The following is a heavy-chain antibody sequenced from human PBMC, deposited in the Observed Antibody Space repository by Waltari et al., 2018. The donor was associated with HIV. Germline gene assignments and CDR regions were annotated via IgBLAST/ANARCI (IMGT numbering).Heavy chain of an antibody. Sequence: EVQLVESGGGLVKPGGSLRLSCAASGFTFTTYNMNWVRQAPGKGLEWVSSISTSSSYRYYADSVKGRFTISRDNAKNSLYLQLNSLRAEDTAVYYCAREGRTRQGRDYYYHGMDVWGQGTTVTVSS. V-gene: IGHV3-21*01. CDR3: AREGRTRQGRDYYYHGMDV. CDR1: GFTFTTYN. CDR2: ISTSSSYR. D-gene: IGHD2-15*01. J-gene: IGHJ6*02.